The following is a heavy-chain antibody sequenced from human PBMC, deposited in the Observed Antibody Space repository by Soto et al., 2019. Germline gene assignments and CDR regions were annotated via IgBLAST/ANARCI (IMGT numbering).Heavy chain of an antibody. Sequence: PSETLSLTCTVSGGSISSGGYYWSWIRQHPGKGLEWIGYIYYSGSTYYNPSLKSRVTISVDTSKNQFSLKLSSVTAAGTAVYYCARDRIIGLGDYPRDYYYGMDVWGQGTTVTVSS. D-gene: IGHD4-17*01. V-gene: IGHV4-31*03. J-gene: IGHJ6*02. CDR1: GGSISSGGYY. CDR2: IYYSGST. CDR3: ARDRIIGLGDYPRDYYYGMDV.